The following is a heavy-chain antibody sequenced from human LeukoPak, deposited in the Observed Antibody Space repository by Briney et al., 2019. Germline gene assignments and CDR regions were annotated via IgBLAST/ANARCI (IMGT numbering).Heavy chain of an antibody. CDR2: INHSGST. V-gene: IGHV4-34*01. CDR3: ASGRAVAGKSKYYGMDV. Sequence: SETLSLTCAVYGVSFSGYYWSWIRQPPGKGLEWIGEINHSGSTNYNPSLKSRVTISVDTSKNQFSLKLSSVTAADTAVYYCASGRAVAGKSKYYGMDVWGQGTTVTVSS. J-gene: IGHJ6*02. D-gene: IGHD6-19*01. CDR1: GVSFSGYY.